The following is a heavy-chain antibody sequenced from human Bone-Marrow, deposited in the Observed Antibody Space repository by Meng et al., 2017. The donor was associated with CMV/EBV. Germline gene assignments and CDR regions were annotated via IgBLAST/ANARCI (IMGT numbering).Heavy chain of an antibody. Sequence: GGSLRLSCAASGFTFSSYGMHWVRQAPGKGPEWVAFIRYDGSNKYYADSVKGRFTISRDNSKNTLYLQMNSLRAEDTAVYYCAKDRVEYYYGSGSYYPLNWGQGTLVTVSS. D-gene: IGHD3-10*01. CDR1: GFTFSSYG. CDR3: AKDRVEYYYGSGSYYPLN. J-gene: IGHJ4*02. V-gene: IGHV3-30*02. CDR2: IRYDGSNK.